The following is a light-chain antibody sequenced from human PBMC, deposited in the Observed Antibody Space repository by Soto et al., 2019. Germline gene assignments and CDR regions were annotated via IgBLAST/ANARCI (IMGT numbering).Light chain of an antibody. Sequence: EIVLTQSPGTLPLSPGERVTLSCRASQSVSSSYLAWYQQKPGQAPRLLIYGASSRATGIPDRFSGSGSGTDFTLTISRLEPEDFAVYYCQQYGSSQWTFGQGTKVDIK. J-gene: IGKJ1*01. CDR2: GAS. CDR1: QSVSSSY. CDR3: QQYGSSQWT. V-gene: IGKV3-20*01.